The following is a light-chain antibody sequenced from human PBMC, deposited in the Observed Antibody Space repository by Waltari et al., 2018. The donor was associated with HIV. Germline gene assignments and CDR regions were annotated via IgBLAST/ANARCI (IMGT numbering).Light chain of an antibody. J-gene: IGLJ3*02. V-gene: IGLV1-47*01. Sequence: SVLIQPPSVSWTPGQRVTISCSGSSSNIGNYYVHWYQHLPGTAPKLLIYSNNRPPAEFPGLLSGPKSGTSASLAIGELRSRDEANYCCAAWDERLSGGFGGGAMVTVL. CDR2: SNN. CDR1: SSNIGNYY. CDR3: AAWDERLSGG.